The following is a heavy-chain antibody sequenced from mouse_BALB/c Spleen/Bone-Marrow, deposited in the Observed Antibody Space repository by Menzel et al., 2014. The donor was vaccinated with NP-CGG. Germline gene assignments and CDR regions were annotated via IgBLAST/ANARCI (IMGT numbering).Heavy chain of an antibody. J-gene: IGHJ2*01. CDR1: GYSITSGYY. CDR3: AREGNYFDY. CDR2: ISYDGSN. V-gene: IGHV3-6*02. Sequence: EVKLMESGPGLVKPSQSLSLPCSVTGYSITSGYYWNWIRQFPGNKLEWMGYISYDGSNNYNPSLKNRISITRDTSKNQCFLKLNSVTTEDTATYYCAREGNYFDYWGQGTTLTVSS.